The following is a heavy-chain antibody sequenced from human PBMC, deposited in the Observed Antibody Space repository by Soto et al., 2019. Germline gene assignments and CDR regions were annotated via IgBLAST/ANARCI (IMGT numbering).Heavy chain of an antibody. J-gene: IGHJ4*02. CDR1: GFTFSSYA. CDR2: ISGSGGST. V-gene: IGHV3-23*01. Sequence: GESLKISCAASGFTFSSYAMSWVRQAPGKGLEWVSAISGSGGSTYYADSVKGRFTISRDNSKNTLYLQMNSLRAEDTAVYYCAKDKLISVTTRQRYFDYWGQGTLVTVSS. D-gene: IGHD4-17*01. CDR3: AKDKLISVTTRQRYFDY.